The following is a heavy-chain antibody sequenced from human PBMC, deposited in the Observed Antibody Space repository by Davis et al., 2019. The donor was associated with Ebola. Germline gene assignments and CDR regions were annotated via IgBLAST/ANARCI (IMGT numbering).Heavy chain of an antibody. CDR1: GFTFSSYA. V-gene: IGHV3-23*01. J-gene: IGHJ4*02. CDR3: ARDIGARRYSYGAPIDY. D-gene: IGHD5-18*01. CDR2: ISGSGGST. Sequence: PGGSLRLSCAASGFTFSSYAMSWVRQAPGKGLEWVSAISGSGGSTYYADSVKGRFTISRDNSKNSLFLQMNSLRAEDTAVYYCARDIGARRYSYGAPIDYWGQGTLVTVSS.